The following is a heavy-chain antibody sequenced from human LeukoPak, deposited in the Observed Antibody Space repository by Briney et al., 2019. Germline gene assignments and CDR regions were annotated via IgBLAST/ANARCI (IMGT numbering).Heavy chain of an antibody. J-gene: IGHJ4*02. CDR3: ARTYYDSGGFYYVPFDY. Sequence: AESLKISCKCSGCIFTSYWMGWVRQMPGKGLEWMGVIYPGDSETRYSPSFQGQVTFSADKSISTAYLQWSSLEASDTAMYYCARTYYDSGGFYYVPFDYWGQGTLVTVSS. CDR2: IYPGDSET. D-gene: IGHD3-22*01. V-gene: IGHV5-51*01. CDR1: GCIFTSYW.